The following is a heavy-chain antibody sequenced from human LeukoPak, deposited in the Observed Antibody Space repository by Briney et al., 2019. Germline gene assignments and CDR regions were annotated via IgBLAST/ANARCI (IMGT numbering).Heavy chain of an antibody. CDR1: GGTFSSYA. V-gene: IGHV1-69*06. D-gene: IGHD3-10*01. J-gene: IGHJ6*03. CDR2: IIPIFGTA. CDR3: ARNRRLFGEITGSYYYMDV. Sequence: GASVKVSCKASGGTFSSYAISWVRQAPGQGLEWMGGIIPIFGTANYAQKFQGRVTITADKSTSTACMELSSLRSEDTAVYYCARNRRLFGEITGSYYYMDVWGKGTTVTVSS.